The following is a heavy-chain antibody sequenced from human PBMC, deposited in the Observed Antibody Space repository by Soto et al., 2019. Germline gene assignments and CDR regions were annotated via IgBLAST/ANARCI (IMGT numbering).Heavy chain of an antibody. D-gene: IGHD2-21*01. Sequence: GESLKISCKGSGYSFTSYWISWVRQMPGKGLEWMGRIDPSDSYTNYSPSFQGHVTISADKSISTAYLQWSSLKASDTAMYYCARGAPVARGYSYYYAMDVWGQGTTGTSP. V-gene: IGHV5-10-1*01. CDR1: GYSFTSYW. J-gene: IGHJ6*02. CDR3: ARGAPVARGYSYYYAMDV. CDR2: IDPSDSYT.